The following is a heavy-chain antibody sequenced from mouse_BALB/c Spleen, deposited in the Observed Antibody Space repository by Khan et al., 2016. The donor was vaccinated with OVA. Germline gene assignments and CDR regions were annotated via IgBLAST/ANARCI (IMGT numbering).Heavy chain of an antibody. CDR3: ARQPYYHYNVMDY. V-gene: IGHV2-6-1*01. Sequence: QMQLEESGPGLVAPSQSLSITCTISGFSLTNYGVHWVRQPPGKGLEWLAVIWSDGSTTYNSALKSRLTITKDNSKSQVFLKMNSLQTDDTAIYFCARQPYYHYNVMDYWGQGSSDTVSS. CDR2: IWSDGST. D-gene: IGHD1-1*02. J-gene: IGHJ4*01. CDR1: GFSLTNYG.